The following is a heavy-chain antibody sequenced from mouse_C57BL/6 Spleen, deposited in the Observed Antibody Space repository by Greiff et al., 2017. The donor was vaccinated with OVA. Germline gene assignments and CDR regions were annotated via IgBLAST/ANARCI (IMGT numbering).Heavy chain of an antibody. V-gene: IGHV1-53*01. Sequence: VQLQQPGTELVKPGASVKLSCKASGYTFTSYWMHWVKQRPGQGLEWIGNINPSHGGTNYTEKFKSKATLTVDKSSSTAYMQLSSRTSEDSAVYYCARYGLRLRVDYFDDGGQGTTLTGSS. D-gene: IGHD2-4*01. CDR2: INPSHGGT. J-gene: IGHJ2*01. CDR1: GYTFTSYW. CDR3: ARYGLRLRVDYFDD.